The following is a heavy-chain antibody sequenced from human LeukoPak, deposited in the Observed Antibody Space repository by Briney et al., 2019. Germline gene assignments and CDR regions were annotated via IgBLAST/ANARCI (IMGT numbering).Heavy chain of an antibody. J-gene: IGHJ5*02. CDR2: ISSSGTIT. CDR3: ARGAGPLFDP. Sequence: PGGSLRLSCAASRFTFSDHYMSWIRQAPGKELEWFSYISSSGTITHCADSVKGRFTISRDNAKNSLYLQMNSLRAEDTAVYYCARGAGPLFDPWGQGTLVTVSS. CDR1: RFTFSDHY. V-gene: IGHV3-11*01.